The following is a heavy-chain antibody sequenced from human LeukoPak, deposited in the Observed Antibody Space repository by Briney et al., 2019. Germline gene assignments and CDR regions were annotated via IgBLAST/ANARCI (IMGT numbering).Heavy chain of an antibody. CDR3: ANQLLPKLSSFLY. CDR1: GFTLNNYA. Sequence: GGSLRLSCVASGFTLNNYAMSWVRQAPGKGLEWVSGISGNGARTYYADSAKGRFSISRDNSENRLFLQMNSLRVQDTAIYYCANQLLPKLSSFLYWGQGTLVTVSS. D-gene: IGHD5-24*01. CDR2: ISGNGART. V-gene: IGHV3-23*01. J-gene: IGHJ1*01.